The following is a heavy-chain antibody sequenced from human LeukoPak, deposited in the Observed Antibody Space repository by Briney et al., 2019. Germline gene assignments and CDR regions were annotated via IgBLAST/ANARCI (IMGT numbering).Heavy chain of an antibody. Sequence: SQTLSLTCAISGDSFSSNSAAWNWIRQSPSRGLEWLGRTYYRSKWYNDYTVSAKSRIAINPDTSKNQFSLQLNSVTPEDTAVYYCARRPTRRDGYQDAFDIWGQGTMVTVSS. D-gene: IGHD5-24*01. J-gene: IGHJ3*02. V-gene: IGHV6-1*01. CDR3: ARRPTRRDGYQDAFDI. CDR2: TYYRSKWYN. CDR1: GDSFSSNSAA.